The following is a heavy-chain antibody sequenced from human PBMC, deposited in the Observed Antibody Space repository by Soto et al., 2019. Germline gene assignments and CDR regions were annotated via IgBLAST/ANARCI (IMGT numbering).Heavy chain of an antibody. V-gene: IGHV3-30-3*01. Sequence: QVQLVESGRGVVQPVRSLRLSCAASGFTFNLFTFHWVRHAPGRGLEWVAVVSHVDDNKYYADSVRGRFTISRDNSKKMLDLLMNRLRDDDTALYYWARGNMDVWGQGTTVTVSS. D-gene: IGHD1-1*01. J-gene: IGHJ6*02. CDR2: VSHVDDNK. CDR1: GFTFNLFT. CDR3: ARGNMDV.